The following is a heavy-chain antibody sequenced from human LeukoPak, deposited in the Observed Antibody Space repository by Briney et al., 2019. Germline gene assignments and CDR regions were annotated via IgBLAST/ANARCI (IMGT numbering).Heavy chain of an antibody. Sequence: ASVKVSCKASGYTFTSCDINWVRQATGQGLEWMGWINPNSGNTGYAQKFQGRVTMTRNTSISTAYMELSSLRSEDTAVYYCARGGQWLRYFDYWGQGTLVTVSS. CDR1: GYTFTSCD. J-gene: IGHJ4*02. D-gene: IGHD6-19*01. CDR2: INPNSGNT. V-gene: IGHV1-8*01. CDR3: ARGGQWLRYFDY.